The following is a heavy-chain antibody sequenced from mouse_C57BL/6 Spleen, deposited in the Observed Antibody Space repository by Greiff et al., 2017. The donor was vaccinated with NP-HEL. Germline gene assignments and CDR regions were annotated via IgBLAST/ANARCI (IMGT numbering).Heavy chain of an antibody. J-gene: IGHJ2*01. V-gene: IGHV5-17*01. Sequence: EVKLVESGGGLVKPGGSLKLSCAASGFTFSDYGMHWVRQAPEKGLEWVAYISSGSSTIYYADTVKGRFTISRDNAKNTLFLQMTSLRSEDTGMYYCGRAYDGYYLDYWGQGTTLTVSS. CDR3: GRAYDGYYLDY. D-gene: IGHD2-3*01. CDR2: ISSGSSTI. CDR1: GFTFSDYG.